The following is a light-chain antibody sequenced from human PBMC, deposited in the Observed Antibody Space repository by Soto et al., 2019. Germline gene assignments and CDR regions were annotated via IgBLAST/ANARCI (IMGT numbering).Light chain of an antibody. V-gene: IGLV2-14*01. CDR2: AVI. CDR3: SSYTSSGGWV. J-gene: IGLJ3*02. CDR1: SSDVGGYDF. Sequence: QSALTQPASVSGSPGQSITISCTGTSSDVGGYDFVSWYQHHPGKAPKLMIYAVIYRPSGVSNRFSGSKSGNTASLTISGLQDEDEADYYCSSYTSSGGWVFGGGTKLTVL.